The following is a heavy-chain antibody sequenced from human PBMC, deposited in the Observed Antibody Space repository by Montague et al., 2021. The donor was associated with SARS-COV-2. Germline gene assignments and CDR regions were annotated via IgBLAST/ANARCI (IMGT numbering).Heavy chain of an antibody. V-gene: IGHV4-39*07. Sequence: SETLSLTCTVSGGSISNSTYYWGWIRQPPGRGLEWIGSIFYSGCTYYNPSLMSRVTISVDTSKNQFSLKLSSVTAADTAVYYCARVRRQQRVRLFGMYVWGQGTTVTVSS. D-gene: IGHD6-13*01. CDR3: ARVRRQQRVRLFGMYV. CDR1: GGSISNSTYY. CDR2: IFYSGCT. J-gene: IGHJ6*02.